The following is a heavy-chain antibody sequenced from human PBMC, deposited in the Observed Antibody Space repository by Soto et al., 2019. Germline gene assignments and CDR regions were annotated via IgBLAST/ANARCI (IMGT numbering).Heavy chain of an antibody. CDR3: ARVHYYDSSGPDAFDI. CDR1: GDSVSSNSAA. CDR2: TYYRSKWYN. V-gene: IGHV6-1*01. Sequence: SHTLSLTCAISGDSVSSNSAAWNWIRQSPSRGLEWLGRTYYRSKWYNDYAVSVKSRITINPDTSKNQFSLQLNSVTPEDTAVYYCARVHYYDSSGPDAFDIWGQGTMVIVSS. J-gene: IGHJ3*02. D-gene: IGHD3-22*01.